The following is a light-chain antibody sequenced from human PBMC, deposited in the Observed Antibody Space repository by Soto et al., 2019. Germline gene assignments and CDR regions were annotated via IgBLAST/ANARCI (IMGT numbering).Light chain of an antibody. J-gene: IGLJ2*01. CDR3: SSYTSSSTYVV. CDR1: SSDVGGYNY. CDR2: EVS. Sequence: QSALTQPVSVSGSPGQSITISCTGTSSDVGGYNYVSWYQHHPGKAPKLMIYEVSNRPSGVSNRFSGSKSGNTASLTISGLQAEDEAGYYCSSYTSSSTYVVFGGGTKVTVL. V-gene: IGLV2-14*01.